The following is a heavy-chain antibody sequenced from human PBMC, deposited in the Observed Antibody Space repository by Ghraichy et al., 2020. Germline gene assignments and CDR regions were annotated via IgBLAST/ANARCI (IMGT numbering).Heavy chain of an antibody. V-gene: IGHV3-23*01. D-gene: IGHD2-15*01. CDR2: ISGMSSST. CDR3: AKDQKVVGLSYYYYGMDV. CDR1: GFSFSSYA. J-gene: IGHJ6*02. Sequence: GGSLRLSCAASGFSFSSYAMNWVRQAPGKGLEWVSAISGMSSSTHYADSVKGRFTISRDNSKNTLYLQMNSLRAEDTALYYCAKDQKVVGLSYYYYGMDVWGQGTTVTVSS.